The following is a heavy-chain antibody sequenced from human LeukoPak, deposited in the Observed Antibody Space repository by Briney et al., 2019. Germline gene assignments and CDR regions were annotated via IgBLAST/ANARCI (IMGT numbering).Heavy chain of an antibody. D-gene: IGHD4-23*01. J-gene: IGHJ6*03. CDR3: ARPYGGVSYYMDV. V-gene: IGHV4-34*01. CDR1: GGSFSGYY. CDR2: INHSGST. Sequence: SETLSLTCAVYGGSFSGYYWSWIRQPPGKGLEWIGEINHSGSTNYNPSLKSRVTISVDTSKNQFSLKVNSVTAADTAVYYCARPYGGVSYYMDVWGKGTTVTISS.